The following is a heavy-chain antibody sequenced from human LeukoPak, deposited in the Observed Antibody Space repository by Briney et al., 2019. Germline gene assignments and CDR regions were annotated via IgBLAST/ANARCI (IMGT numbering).Heavy chain of an antibody. V-gene: IGHV4-61*02. CDR3: ARDYGYCSSTSCYYYFDY. D-gene: IGHD2-2*01. CDR1: GGSISSGSYY. CDR2: IYTSGST. J-gene: IGHJ4*02. Sequence: SQTLSLTCTVSGGSISSGSYYWSWIRPPAGKGLEWIGRIYTSGSTNYNPSLKSRVTISVDTSKNQFSLKLSSVTAADTAVYYCARDYGYCSSTSCYYYFDYWGQGTLVTVSS.